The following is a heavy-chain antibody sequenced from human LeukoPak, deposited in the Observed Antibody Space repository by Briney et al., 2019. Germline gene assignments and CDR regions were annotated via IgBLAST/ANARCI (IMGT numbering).Heavy chain of an antibody. J-gene: IGHJ4*02. D-gene: IGHD3-10*01. CDR3: TTDLYYGDVFDY. V-gene: IGHV3-15*01. CDR1: GFTLSNAW. Sequence: GGSLRLSCAASGFTLSNAWMSWVRQAPGKGLEWVGRIKSKTDGGTTDYAAPVKGRFTISRDDSKNTLYLQMNSLKTEDTAVYYCTTDLYYGDVFDYWGQGTLVTVSS. CDR2: IKSKTDGGTT.